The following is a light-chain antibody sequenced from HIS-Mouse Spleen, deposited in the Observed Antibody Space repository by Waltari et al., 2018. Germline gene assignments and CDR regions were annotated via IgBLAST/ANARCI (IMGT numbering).Light chain of an antibody. V-gene: IGLV2-14*03. CDR3: SSYTSSSTYV. CDR2: DVS. Sequence: QSALTQPASVSGSPGQSITISCTGTSSDVGGYNYVSWYQQHPGKAPNPRLYDVSNRPSGGSHRFYGSTSGNTASLTISGLQAEDEADYYCSSYTSSSTYVFGTGTKVTVL. CDR1: SSDVGGYNY. J-gene: IGLJ1*01.